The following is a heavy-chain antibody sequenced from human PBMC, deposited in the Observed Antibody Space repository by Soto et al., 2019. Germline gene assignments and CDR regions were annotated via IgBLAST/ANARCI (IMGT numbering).Heavy chain of an antibody. D-gene: IGHD1-7*01. CDR2: ISSSSSYI. CDR1: GFTFSSYS. CDR3: ATDLYNWNYPFDP. V-gene: IGHV3-21*01. Sequence: EVQLVESGGGLVKPGGSLRLSCAASGFTFSSYSMNWVRQAPGKGLEWVSSISSSSSYIYYADSVKGRFTISRDNAKNSLYLHMNSLRAEDTAVYYCATDLYNWNYPFDPWGQGTLVTVSS. J-gene: IGHJ5*02.